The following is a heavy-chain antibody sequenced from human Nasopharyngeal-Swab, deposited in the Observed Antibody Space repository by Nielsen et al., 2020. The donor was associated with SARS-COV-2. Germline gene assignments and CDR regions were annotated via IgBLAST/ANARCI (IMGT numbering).Heavy chain of an antibody. CDR3: AKDGRVWAVAGEVDY. V-gene: IGHV3-30*18. D-gene: IGHD6-19*01. J-gene: IGHJ4*02. Sequence: GGSLTLSCAASGFTFSSYGMHWVRQAPGKGLEWVAVISYDGSNKYYADSVKGRFTISRDNSKNTLYLQMNSLRAEDTAVYYCAKDGRVWAVAGEVDYWGQGTLVTVSS. CDR2: ISYDGSNK. CDR1: GFTFSSYG.